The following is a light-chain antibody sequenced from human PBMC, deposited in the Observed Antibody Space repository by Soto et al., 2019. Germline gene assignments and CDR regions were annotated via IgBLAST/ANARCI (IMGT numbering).Light chain of an antibody. Sequence: QSALTQPRSVSGSPGQSVTVSCTGISSDVDGFNYVSWYQHHPGKAPKLIIYDVSQRPSGVPDRFSGSKSANSASLTISGLQAEDEADYYFCSYAGPYVLFGGGTKLTVL. CDR1: SSDVDGFNY. CDR2: DVS. V-gene: IGLV2-11*01. J-gene: IGLJ2*01. CDR3: CSYAGPYVL.